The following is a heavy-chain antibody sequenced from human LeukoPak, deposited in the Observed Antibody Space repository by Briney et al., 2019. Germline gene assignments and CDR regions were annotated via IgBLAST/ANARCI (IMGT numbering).Heavy chain of an antibody. CDR3: ARFRGESYGDYLYYYYGMDV. Sequence: SETLSLTCTVSGGSISSSSYYWGWIRQPPGKGLEWIGSIYYSGSTYYNPSLKSRVTISVDTSKNQFSLKLSSVTAADTAVYYCARFRGESYGDYLYYYYGMDVWGQGTTVTVSS. V-gene: IGHV4-39*07. D-gene: IGHD4-17*01. CDR2: IYYSGST. CDR1: GGSISSSSYY. J-gene: IGHJ6*02.